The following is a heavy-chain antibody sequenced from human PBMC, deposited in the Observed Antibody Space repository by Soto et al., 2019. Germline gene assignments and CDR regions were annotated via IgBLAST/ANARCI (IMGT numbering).Heavy chain of an antibody. J-gene: IGHJ6*02. D-gene: IGHD3-10*01. CDR3: ARRKYYGSGSYSPYYYYYGMDV. V-gene: IGHV3-21*01. CDR1: GFTFSSYS. Sequence: GGSLRLSCAASGFTFSSYSMNWVRQAPGKGLEWVSSISSSSSYIYYADSVKGRFTISRDNAKNSLYLQMNSLRAEDTAVYYCARRKYYGSGSYSPYYYYYGMDVWGQGTTVTVSS. CDR2: ISSSSSYI.